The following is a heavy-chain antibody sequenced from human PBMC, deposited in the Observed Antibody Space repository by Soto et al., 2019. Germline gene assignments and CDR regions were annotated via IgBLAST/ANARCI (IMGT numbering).Heavy chain of an antibody. J-gene: IGHJ6*02. CDR1: GLTFSNYA. CDR3: AGSIWAGGYGMDV. Sequence: QVQLVESGGGVVQPGRSLRLSCAASGLTFSNYAMHWVRQAPGKGLEWVAVIWFDGSNIYETDSVKGRFAISRDNPKNTVYLQMDSLRAEDTAVYYCAGSIWAGGYGMDVWGLGTTVTVSS. V-gene: IGHV3-33*01. D-gene: IGHD3-10*01. CDR2: IWFDGSNI.